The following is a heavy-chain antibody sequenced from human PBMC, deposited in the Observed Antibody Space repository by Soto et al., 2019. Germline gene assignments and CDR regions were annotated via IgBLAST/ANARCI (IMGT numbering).Heavy chain of an antibody. CDR1: GFTFSNYS. CDR2: ISSSSSYI. CDR3: ARDPPLSSGWFHSYFDY. V-gene: IGHV3-21*01. D-gene: IGHD6-19*01. J-gene: IGHJ4*02. Sequence: PGGSLRLSCAASGFTFSNYSMNWVRQAPGKGLEWVSSISSSSSYIYYADSVKGRFTISRDNAKNSLYLQMNSLRAEDTAVYYCARDPPLSSGWFHSYFDYWGQGTLVTVSS.